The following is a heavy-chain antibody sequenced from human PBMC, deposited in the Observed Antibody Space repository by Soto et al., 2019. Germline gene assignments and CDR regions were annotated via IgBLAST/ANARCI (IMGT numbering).Heavy chain of an antibody. CDR1: GFTFSSYS. J-gene: IGHJ4*02. D-gene: IGHD2-21*02. CDR2: ISSSSRTI. Sequence: EVQLVESGGGLVQPGGSRRLSCAASGFTFSSYSMNWVRQAPGKGLEWGSYISSSSRTIYYADSVKGRFTISRDNAKNAMYLKMNCLKDEGTAVYYWARDSTSVSGVVTAPYYFDFWGQGTLVTVSS. V-gene: IGHV3-48*02. CDR3: ARDSTSVSGVVTAPYYFDF.